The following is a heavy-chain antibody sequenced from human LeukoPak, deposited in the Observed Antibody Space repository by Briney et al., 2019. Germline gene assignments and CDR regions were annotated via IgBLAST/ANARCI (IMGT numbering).Heavy chain of an antibody. CDR3: ARVFTSGWYGPSLYYFDY. Sequence: ASVKLSCKASGYTFTSYAMHWVRQAPGQRLEWMGWINAGNGNTKYSQDFQGRVTITRDTSASTAYMELSSLRSDDTAVYYCARVFTSGWYGPSLYYFDYWGQGTLVTVSS. CDR2: INAGNGNT. D-gene: IGHD6-19*01. V-gene: IGHV1-3*01. CDR1: GYTFTSYA. J-gene: IGHJ4*02.